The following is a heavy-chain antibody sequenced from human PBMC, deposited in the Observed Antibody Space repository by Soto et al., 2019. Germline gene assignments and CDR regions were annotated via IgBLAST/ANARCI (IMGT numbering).Heavy chain of an antibody. Sequence: QMQLVESGGGVVQPGRSLRLSCAASGITFSSYAMHWVRQAPGKGLEWVAIISYDGSNKYFGDSVNGRFTISRDNSKNTLYLQMNSRRAEDTAVYYCARARGTSSHFHYYGMDVWGQGTTVTVSS. CDR1: GITFSSYA. CDR3: ARARGTSSHFHYYGMDV. D-gene: IGHD6-6*01. J-gene: IGHJ6*02. CDR2: ISYDGSNK. V-gene: IGHV3-30-3*01.